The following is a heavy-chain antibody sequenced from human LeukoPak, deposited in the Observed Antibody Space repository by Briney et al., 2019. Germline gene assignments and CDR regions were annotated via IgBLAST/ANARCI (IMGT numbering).Heavy chain of an antibody. Sequence: ASVKVSCKASGYTFTSYYMHWVRQAPAQGLEWMGIINPSGGSTSYAQKFQGRVTMTRDASTNTVYMELSSLRSEDTAVYYCARDSRRITIVRVAKGYWGQGTMDTVSS. CDR1: GYTFTSYY. J-gene: IGHJ4*02. V-gene: IGHV1-46*01. CDR3: ARDSRRITIVRVAKGY. CDR2: INPSGGST. D-gene: IGHD3-10*01.